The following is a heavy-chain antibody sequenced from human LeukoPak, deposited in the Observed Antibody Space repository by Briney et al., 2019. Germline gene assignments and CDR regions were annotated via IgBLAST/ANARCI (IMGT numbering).Heavy chain of an antibody. D-gene: IGHD3-16*01. CDR2: ITADGRST. CDR1: ASDFRTSW. Sequence: GGSLRLSCASSASDFRTSWMHWVRQGPGTGLVWVSLITADGRSTTYADSVKGRFTISRDNAKNTLYLQMHSLRAEDTAVYYCARDHYHSIDYWGQGTLVTVSS. J-gene: IGHJ4*02. CDR3: ARDHYHSIDY. V-gene: IGHV3-74*01.